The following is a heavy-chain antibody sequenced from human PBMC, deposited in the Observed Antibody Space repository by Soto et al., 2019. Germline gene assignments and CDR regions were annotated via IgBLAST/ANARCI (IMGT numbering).Heavy chain of an antibody. J-gene: IGHJ6*03. V-gene: IGHV3-74*01. CDR3: VRGATTTFYYMDV. CDR2: VNSGGSST. Sequence: GGSLRLSCAASGFTFSTFWMRWVRQAPGKGLVWVSHVNSGGSSTNYADSVKGRFTISRDNAKNTLYLQMNSLRAEDTAVYYCVRGATTTFYYMDVWGKGTTVTVSS. CDR1: GFTFSTFW. D-gene: IGHD1-26*01.